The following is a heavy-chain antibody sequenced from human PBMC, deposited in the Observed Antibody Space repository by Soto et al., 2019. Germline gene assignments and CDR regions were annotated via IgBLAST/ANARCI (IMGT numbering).Heavy chain of an antibody. J-gene: IGHJ4*02. CDR1: EFTFSGSY. V-gene: IGHV3-73*01. CDR3: AIRDY. CDR2: IRGRADSYAT. Sequence: EVHLVDSGGDVVQPGGSLKLSCAASEFTFSGSYLHWVRQASGRGLEWVGHIRGRADSYATSYAASVNGRFTISRDDSKNTAYLQKNSLTTEDTAVYYCAIRDYWGQGTLVTVSS.